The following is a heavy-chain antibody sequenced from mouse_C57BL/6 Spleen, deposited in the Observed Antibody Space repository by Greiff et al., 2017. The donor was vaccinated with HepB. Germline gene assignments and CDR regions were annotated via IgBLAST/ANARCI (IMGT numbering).Heavy chain of an antibody. CDR3: ARERGYFDY. CDR1: GYTFTSYW. J-gene: IGHJ2*01. CDR2: IYPSDSET. V-gene: IGHV1-61*01. Sequence: QVQLQQPGAELVRPGSSVKLSCKASGYTFTSYWMDWVKQRPGQGLEWIGNIYPSDSETHYNQKFKDKATLTVDKSSSTAYMQLSSLTSEDSAVYYCARERGYFDYGGQGTTLTVSS.